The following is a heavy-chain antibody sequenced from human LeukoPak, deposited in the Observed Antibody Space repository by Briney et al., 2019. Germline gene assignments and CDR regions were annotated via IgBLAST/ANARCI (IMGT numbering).Heavy chain of an antibody. Sequence: GGSLRLSCAASGFTFSSYAMSWVRQAPGKGLEWVSTISGGGGRTWYADSVKGRFTISRDNSKNTVDVQLNSLRAEDTAVYYCAKFRGSERTVIDCWGQGALVTVSS. CDR2: ISGGGGRT. D-gene: IGHD1-1*01. CDR1: GFTFSSYA. V-gene: IGHV3-23*01. CDR3: AKFRGSERTVIDC. J-gene: IGHJ4*02.